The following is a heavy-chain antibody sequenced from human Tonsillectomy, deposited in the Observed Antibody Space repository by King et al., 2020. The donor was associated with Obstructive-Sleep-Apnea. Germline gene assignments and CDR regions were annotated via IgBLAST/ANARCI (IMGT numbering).Heavy chain of an antibody. Sequence: VQLVESGGGLVKPGGSLRLSCAASGFTFSSYSMNWVRQAPGKGLEWVSSISDSGTFKFYSDSLKGRFTISRDNAANSLYLQMNSLRDEDTAVYFCAREGSRFRDALDFWGQGTLVTVSS. D-gene: IGHD3-3*01. J-gene: IGHJ3*01. CDR2: ISDSGTFK. CDR1: GFTFSSYS. V-gene: IGHV3-21*01. CDR3: AREGSRFRDALDF.